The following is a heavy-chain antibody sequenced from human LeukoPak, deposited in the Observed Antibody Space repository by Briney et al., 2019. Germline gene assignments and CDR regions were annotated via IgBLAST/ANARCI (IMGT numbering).Heavy chain of an antibody. D-gene: IGHD6-6*01. Sequence: GGSLRLSCAASGFSFSDWAMNWVRHPPGKGLEWVSSMSASGHLIDYTDSVKGWFTVSRDNSKNTLYLQLTSLRAEDTAVYYCARRGGSSSRRSPIDYWGQGTLVTVSS. CDR3: ARRGGSSSRRSPIDY. V-gene: IGHV3-23*01. CDR2: MSASGHLI. J-gene: IGHJ4*02. CDR1: GFSFSDWA.